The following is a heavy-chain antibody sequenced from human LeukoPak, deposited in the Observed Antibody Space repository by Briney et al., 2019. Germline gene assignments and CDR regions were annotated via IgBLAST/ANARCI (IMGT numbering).Heavy chain of an antibody. CDR3: ARDTTRDNWFDP. D-gene: IGHD1-26*01. Sequence: ASVKVSCKASGYTFSGYYMHWVRQAPGQGLEWMGWIIPNSGVTNYAQKFQGRVTMTRDTSISTAYMELSGLRSDDTAVYYCARDTTRDNWFDPWGQGTLVTVYS. V-gene: IGHV1-2*02. CDR2: IIPNSGVT. CDR1: GYTFSGYY. J-gene: IGHJ5*02.